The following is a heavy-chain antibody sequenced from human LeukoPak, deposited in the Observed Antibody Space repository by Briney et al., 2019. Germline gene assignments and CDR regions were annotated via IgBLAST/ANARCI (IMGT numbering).Heavy chain of an antibody. Sequence: GGSLRLSCAASGFTFSSYAMRWVRQAPGKGLEWVAVISYDGSNKYYADSVKGRFTISRDNSKNTLYLQMNSLRAEDTAVYYCARDPRYFGVVIGIDYWGQGTLATVSS. CDR1: GFTFSSYA. J-gene: IGHJ4*02. CDR3: ARDPRYFGVVIGIDY. D-gene: IGHD3-3*01. V-gene: IGHV3-30-3*01. CDR2: ISYDGSNK.